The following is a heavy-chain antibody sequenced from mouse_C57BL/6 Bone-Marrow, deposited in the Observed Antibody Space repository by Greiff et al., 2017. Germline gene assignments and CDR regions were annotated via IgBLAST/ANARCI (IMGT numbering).Heavy chain of an antibody. CDR2: IYPRSGNT. CDR1: GYTFTSSG. Sequence: VQLQQSGAELARPGASVKLSCKASGYTFTSSGISWVQQRTGQGLECIGEIYPRSGNTYYNEKFKGKATLTADKSSSTAYMELRSLTSEDSAVYFCARGDYDDDAICAYWGQGSLVTVSA. V-gene: IGHV1-81*01. CDR3: ARGDYDDDAICAY. D-gene: IGHD2-4*01. J-gene: IGHJ3*01.